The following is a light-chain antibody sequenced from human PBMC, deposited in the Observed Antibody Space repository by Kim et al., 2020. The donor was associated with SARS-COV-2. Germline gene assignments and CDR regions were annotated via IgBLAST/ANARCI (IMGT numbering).Light chain of an antibody. J-gene: IGKJ2*01. Sequence: SASVGDRVTITCQASQDISHYLNWYQQKPGKAPKLLIYDASSLETGVPSRFSGSGSGTDFTFTISGLRPEDIATYHCQQYDNLPYTFGQGTTLEI. CDR3: QQYDNLPYT. CDR1: QDISHY. V-gene: IGKV1-33*01. CDR2: DAS.